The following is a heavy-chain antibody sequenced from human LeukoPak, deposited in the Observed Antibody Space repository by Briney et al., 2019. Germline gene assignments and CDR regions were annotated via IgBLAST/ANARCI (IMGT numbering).Heavy chain of an antibody. V-gene: IGHV1-69*04. CDR3: ARGPRGYYFDY. J-gene: IGHJ4*02. Sequence: SVKVSCKASGGTFSSYAISWVRQAPGQGLEWMGRIIPIFGIANYAQKFQGRVTITADKSTSTAYMELSSLGSEDTAVYYCARGPRGYYFDYWGQGTLVTVSS. CDR1: GGTFSSYA. CDR2: IIPIFGIA.